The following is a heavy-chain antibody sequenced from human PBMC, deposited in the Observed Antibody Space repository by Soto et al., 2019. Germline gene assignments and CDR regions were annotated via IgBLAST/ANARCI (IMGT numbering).Heavy chain of an antibody. Sequence: QPGGSLRLSCTASGFTVSGNYMTWVRQAPGKGLEWVSVIYSGGSTYYADSVKGRFTISRDNSKNTLFLQMNSLRAEDTAVYYCAREIGTSLDSWGQGTLVTVSS. CDR3: AREIGTSLDS. CDR2: IYSGGST. V-gene: IGHV3-53*01. CDR1: GFTVSGNY. J-gene: IGHJ4*02. D-gene: IGHD6-13*01.